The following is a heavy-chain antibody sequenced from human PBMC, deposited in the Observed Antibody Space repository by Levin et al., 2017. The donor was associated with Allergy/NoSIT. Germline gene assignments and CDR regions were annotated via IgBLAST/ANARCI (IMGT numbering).Heavy chain of an antibody. CDR2: IWYDGSNK. J-gene: IGHJ4*02. D-gene: IGHD5-12*01. CDR3: ARDPPSSGVAFES. CDR1: GFIFSSSA. Sequence: GGSLRLSCGASGFIFSSSAMHWVRQAPGKGLEWVAFIWYDGSNKHYADSVKGRFTISRDNSRDTVYLQMNSLRTDDTGVYYCARDPPSSGVAFESWSQGALVTVSS. V-gene: IGHV3-33*01.